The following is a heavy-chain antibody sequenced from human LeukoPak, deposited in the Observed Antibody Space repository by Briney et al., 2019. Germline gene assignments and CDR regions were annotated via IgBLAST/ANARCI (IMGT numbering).Heavy chain of an antibody. V-gene: IGHV1-46*01. CDR3: ARDNSVGDNAWWFDP. CDR2: INPTGGST. Sequence: ASVKVSCKASGYTFTSYYMHWVRQAPAQGLEWMGLINPTGGSTGYAQKFQGRVTMTRDMSTSTDYMELSSPRSEDTAIYYCARDNSVGDNAWWFDPWGQGTLVTVSS. J-gene: IGHJ5*02. CDR1: GYTFTSYY. D-gene: IGHD1-26*01.